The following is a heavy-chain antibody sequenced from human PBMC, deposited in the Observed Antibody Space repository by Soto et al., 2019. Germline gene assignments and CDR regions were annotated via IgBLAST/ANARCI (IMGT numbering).Heavy chain of an antibody. D-gene: IGHD2-15*01. CDR1: GDSISITSYY. Sequence: QLQLQESGPGLVKPSETLSLTCTVSGDSISITSYYWGWVRQPPGKGLEWIGSIHYSGSTHYNPSLQSRVTRSGDASTRQFSLRLRSVTAADTAVYYCASTKDETLYFDYWGQGTLVTVSS. CDR3: ASTKDETLYFDY. J-gene: IGHJ4*02. V-gene: IGHV4-39*01. CDR2: IHYSGST.